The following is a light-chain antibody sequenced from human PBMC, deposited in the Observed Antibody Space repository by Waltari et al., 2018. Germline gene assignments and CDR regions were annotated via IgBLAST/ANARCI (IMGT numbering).Light chain of an antibody. CDR2: AAS. CDR3: QKCNSAPFT. V-gene: IGKV1-27*01. CDR1: QGIRDY. Sequence: DIQMTQSPSSLSASVGDILTITCRASQGIRDYVPWYQQKPGKVPKLLIFAASTLQSGVPSRFSGSGSGTEFTLTISSLQPEDVATYYCQKCNSAPFTFGPGTKVDIK. J-gene: IGKJ3*01.